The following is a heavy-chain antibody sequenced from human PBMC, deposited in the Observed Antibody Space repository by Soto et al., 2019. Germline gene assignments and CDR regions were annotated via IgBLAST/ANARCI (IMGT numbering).Heavy chain of an antibody. CDR1: GYTFTSYG. CDR3: ARDRGAYGMDV. V-gene: IGHV1-18*01. Sequence: QVQLVQSGAAVKKPGASVKVSCKASGYTFTSYGISWVRQAPGQGLEWMGWISGYNGNTNYAQKLQGRVHMTTDTSTSTAYTELRSLRSDDTDVYYCARDRGAYGMDVWGQGTTVTVSS. CDR2: ISGYNGNT. J-gene: IGHJ6*02.